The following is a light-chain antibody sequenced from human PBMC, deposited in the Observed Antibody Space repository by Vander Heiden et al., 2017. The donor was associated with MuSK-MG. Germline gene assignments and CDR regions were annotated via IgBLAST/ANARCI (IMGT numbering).Light chain of an antibody. J-gene: IGLJ2*01. Sequence: QSALTQPASVSGSPGQSITISCTGTSSDVGGYNYVSWYQQHPGKAPKLMIYDASKRPSVVSNRFSGSKSGNTASLTISGLQAEDEADYYCSSYTSSSTLFGGGTKLTVL. CDR1: SSDVGGYNY. CDR2: DAS. CDR3: SSYTSSSTL. V-gene: IGLV2-14*03.